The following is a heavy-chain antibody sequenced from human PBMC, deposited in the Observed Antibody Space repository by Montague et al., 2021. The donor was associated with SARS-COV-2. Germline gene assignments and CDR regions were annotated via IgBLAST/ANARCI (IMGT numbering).Heavy chain of an antibody. V-gene: IGHV4-4*07. Sequence: SETLSLTCCVSGGSFNSYYWSWIRQSAGKGLEWIGRIYTSGRTNYSPSLKSRVTISVDTSRNHLSLELTSVTAADTAVYYCARDSKTSGWGYWCHVLDVWGQGTTVIVSS. J-gene: IGHJ6*02. D-gene: IGHD6-19*01. CDR2: IYTSGRT. CDR3: ARDSKTSGWGYWCHVLDV. CDR1: GGSFNSYY.